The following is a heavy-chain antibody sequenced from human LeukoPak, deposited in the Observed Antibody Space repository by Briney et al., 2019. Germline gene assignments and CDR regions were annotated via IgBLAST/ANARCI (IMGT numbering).Heavy chain of an antibody. J-gene: IGHJ5*01. V-gene: IGHV3-23*01. CDR3: ARGSHGEHDS. D-gene: IGHD4-17*01. Sequence: PGDSLRLSCAASGFSFNICAMSWVRQAPGKGLEWVAAIDRSGGSTFYADSVKGRFTISKDNSKNTLYLQINSLRVDDTAIYYCARGSHGEHDSWGQGTLVTVSS. CDR1: GFSFNICA. CDR2: IDRSGGST.